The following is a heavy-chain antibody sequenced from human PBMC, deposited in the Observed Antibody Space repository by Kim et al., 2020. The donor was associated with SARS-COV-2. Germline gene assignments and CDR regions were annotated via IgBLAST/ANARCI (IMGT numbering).Heavy chain of an antibody. D-gene: IGHD1-26*01. V-gene: IGHV3-73*01. Sequence: GGSLRLSCAASGFTLGASAMHWVRQASGKGLEWVGRIRSKANSDATTYAASVKGRFTISRDDSKNTAYLQMNSLKTEDTAVYYCARDPPYSAGYWDAFDIWGQGAMVTVSS. J-gene: IGHJ3*02. CDR1: GFTLGASA. CDR3: ARDPPYSAGYWDAFDI. CDR2: IRSKANSDAT.